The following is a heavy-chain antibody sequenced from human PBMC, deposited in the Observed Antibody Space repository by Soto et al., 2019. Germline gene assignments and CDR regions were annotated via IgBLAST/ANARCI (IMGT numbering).Heavy chain of an antibody. V-gene: IGHV3-53*01. CDR3: ARDKGSSLGFDY. D-gene: IGHD6-13*01. CDR2: IYSGGST. Sequence: GGSLRLSCAASGFTVSSNYMSWVRQAPGKGLEWVSVIYSGGSTYYADSVRGRFTISRDNAKNSLYLQMNSLRAEDTAVYYCARDKGSSLGFDYWGQGTLVTVSS. J-gene: IGHJ4*02. CDR1: GFTVSSNY.